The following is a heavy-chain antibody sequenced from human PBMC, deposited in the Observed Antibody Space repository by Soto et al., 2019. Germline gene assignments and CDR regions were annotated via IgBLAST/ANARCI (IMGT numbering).Heavy chain of an antibody. D-gene: IGHD2-2*01. V-gene: IGHV3-21*01. J-gene: IGHJ6*02. Sequence: PGGSLRLSCAASGFTFSTYSMNWVRQAPGKGLEWVSSISSSGTYIHYADSLKGRFTISRDNAKNSLYLQMISLRAEDTAVYYCARDPSDCSSTSWWGYYALDVWGQGTTVTVSS. CDR1: GFTFSTYS. CDR3: ARDPSDCSSTSWWGYYALDV. CDR2: ISSSGTYI.